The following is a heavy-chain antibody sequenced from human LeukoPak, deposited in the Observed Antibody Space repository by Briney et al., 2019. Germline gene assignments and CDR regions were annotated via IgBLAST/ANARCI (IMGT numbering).Heavy chain of an antibody. Sequence: PSETLSLTCAVYGGSFSVYYWSWIRQPPGKGLEWIGEINHSGSTNYNPSLKSRVTIPVDTSKNQFSLKLSSVTAADTAVYYCARTRDYGGNSLNFDYWGQGTLVTVSS. D-gene: IGHD4-23*01. CDR2: INHSGST. CDR1: GGSFSVYY. CDR3: ARTRDYGGNSLNFDY. J-gene: IGHJ4*02. V-gene: IGHV4-34*01.